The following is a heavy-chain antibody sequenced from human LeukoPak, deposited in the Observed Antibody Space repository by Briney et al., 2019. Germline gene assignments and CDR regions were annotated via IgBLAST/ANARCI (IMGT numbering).Heavy chain of an antibody. D-gene: IGHD1-26*01. V-gene: IGHV3-64*02. CDR3: ARGRSPRGYYYGMDV. CDR1: GFTFSSYW. Sequence: TGGSLRLSCAASGFTFSSYWMHWVRQAPGKGLEYVSAISSNGGETYYADSVKGRFTISRDNSKNALYLQMGSLRVEDMAVYYCARGRSPRGYYYGMDVWGQGTTVTVS. J-gene: IGHJ6*02. CDR2: ISSNGGET.